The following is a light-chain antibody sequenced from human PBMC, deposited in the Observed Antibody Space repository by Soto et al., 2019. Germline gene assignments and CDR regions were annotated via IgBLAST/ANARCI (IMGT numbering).Light chain of an antibody. CDR1: HSVSSSY. V-gene: IGKV3-20*01. CDR2: AAS. J-gene: IGKJ4*01. CDR3: QQYGSTALT. Sequence: EIVLTQSPGTLSLSPGERATLSCRASHSVSSSYLAWYQQKPGQAPRLLIYAASSRATGIPDRFSGSGSGTDFTLTISRLEPEDFAVYYCQQYGSTALTFGGGTKVEIK.